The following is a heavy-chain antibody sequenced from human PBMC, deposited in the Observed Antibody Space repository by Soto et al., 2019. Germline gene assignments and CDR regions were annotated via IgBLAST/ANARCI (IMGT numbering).Heavy chain of an antibody. J-gene: IGHJ4*02. CDR3: VREDWHRSDY. V-gene: IGHV3-7*01. D-gene: IGHD2-21*01. CDR2: ISGGASDK. Sequence: EVQWVESGGRLVQPGGALRLSCASSGFMFSAYWRSGVRKNPGKGLECVATISGGASDKFYVDSVKGRFTISRDDRKNTLYLQMNSLRDEDTAVYYCVREDWHRSDYWGQRPRVNVSP. CDR1: GFMFSAYW.